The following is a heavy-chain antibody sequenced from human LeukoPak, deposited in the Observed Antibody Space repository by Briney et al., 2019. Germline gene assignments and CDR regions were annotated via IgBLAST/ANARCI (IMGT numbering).Heavy chain of an antibody. Sequence: GGSLRLSCAASGITFSDYYMSWIRQAPGKGLEWVSYISSSGSTIYYADSVKGRFTISRDNARNSLYLQMNSLRAEDTAVYYCARGRPSGYSDYWGQGTLVTVSS. V-gene: IGHV3-11*01. CDR2: ISSSGSTI. CDR3: ARGRPSGYSDY. CDR1: GITFSDYY. D-gene: IGHD3-22*01. J-gene: IGHJ4*02.